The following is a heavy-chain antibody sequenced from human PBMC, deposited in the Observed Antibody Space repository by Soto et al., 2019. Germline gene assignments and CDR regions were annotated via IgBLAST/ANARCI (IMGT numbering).Heavy chain of an antibody. CDR1: GFTFSNYG. CDR2: ISSSGSTM. J-gene: IGHJ4*02. Sequence: GGSLRLSCGASGFTFSNYGMNWVRQAPGKGLEWVSYISSSGSTMYYADSVKGRFTISRDNAKNSLYLQMNSLKVEDTAVYYCVRGGVYWGQGTLVTVSS. D-gene: IGHD2-8*01. CDR3: VRGGVY. V-gene: IGHV3-48*03.